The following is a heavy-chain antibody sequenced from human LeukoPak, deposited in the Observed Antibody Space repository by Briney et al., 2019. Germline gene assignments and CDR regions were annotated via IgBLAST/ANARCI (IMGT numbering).Heavy chain of an antibody. V-gene: IGHV3-74*01. CDR1: GPTFGNSW. J-gene: IGHJ4*02. CDR2: ISPDGTT. D-gene: IGHD5-24*01. CDR3: ARGAGYNYPYYFDY. Sequence: GGPLRLSCAALGPTFGNSWLHWVPQAPGKGWGWVSRISPDGTTAYADSVKGRFTISRDNSKNTLYLQMNSLRAEDTAVYYCARGAGYNYPYYFDYWGQGTLVTVSS.